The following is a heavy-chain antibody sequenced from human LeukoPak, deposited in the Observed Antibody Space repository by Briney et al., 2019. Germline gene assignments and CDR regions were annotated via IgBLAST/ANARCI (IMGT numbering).Heavy chain of an antibody. D-gene: IGHD5-12*01. CDR2: ISYDGSNK. Sequence: GGSLRLSCAASGLTISSYGMHWVRQAPGKGLEWVAVISYDGSNKYYADSVKGRFTISRDNSKNTLYLQMNSLRAEDTAVYYCSGYGSAEYFQHWGQGTLVTVSS. J-gene: IGHJ1*01. CDR1: GLTISSYG. V-gene: IGHV3-30*03. CDR3: SGYGSAEYFQH.